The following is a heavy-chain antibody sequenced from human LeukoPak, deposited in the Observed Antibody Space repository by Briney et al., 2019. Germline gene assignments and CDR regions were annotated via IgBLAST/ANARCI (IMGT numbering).Heavy chain of an antibody. CDR1: GFTFSSNW. J-gene: IGHJ4*02. CDR3: AKYSGSYYYPPNWDS. V-gene: IGHV3-7*03. CDR2: IKPDGSAQ. Sequence: GGSLRLSCATSGFTFSSNWMSWVRHVPGGGLDWVANIKPDGSAQYYAASVKGRFTLSRDYPKNTLYLQMNSLRAEDTAVYFCAKYSGSYYYPPNWDSWGQGTLVTVSS. D-gene: IGHD1-26*01.